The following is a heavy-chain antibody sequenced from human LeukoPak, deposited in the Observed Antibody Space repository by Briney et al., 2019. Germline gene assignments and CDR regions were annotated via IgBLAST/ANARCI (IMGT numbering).Heavy chain of an antibody. CDR2: IYYSGST. CDR1: GGSISSYY. Sequence: SETLSLTCTVSGGSISSYYWSWIRQPPGKGLEWIGYIYYSGSTNYNPSLKSRVTISVDTSKNQFSLKLSSVTAADTAVYYCARGSRITIFGVTKIGTNWFDPWGQGTLVTVSS. J-gene: IGHJ5*02. CDR3: ARGSRITIFGVTKIGTNWFDP. D-gene: IGHD3-3*01. V-gene: IGHV4-59*08.